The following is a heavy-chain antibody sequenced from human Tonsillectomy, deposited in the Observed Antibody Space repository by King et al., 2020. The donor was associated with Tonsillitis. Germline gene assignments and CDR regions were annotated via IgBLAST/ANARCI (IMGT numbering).Heavy chain of an antibody. CDR3: ARGLGIDQ. CDR2: IKQDGSEQ. J-gene: IGHJ5*02. Sequence: VQLVESGGGVVQPGGSLKLSCAAHGFIFRGYWMAWLRQAPGKGLEWVASIKQDGSEQHYVDSVKGRFIISKDNAKDSLYLQMNSLTADDTAVYFCARGLGIDQCGQGTLVTGSS. D-gene: IGHD7-27*01. V-gene: IGHV3-7*04. CDR1: GFIFRGYW.